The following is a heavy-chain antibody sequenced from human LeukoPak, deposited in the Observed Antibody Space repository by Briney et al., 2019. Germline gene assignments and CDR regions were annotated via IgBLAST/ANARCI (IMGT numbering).Heavy chain of an antibody. D-gene: IGHD6-13*01. CDR3: ARVSSTLHYYYYYYMDV. V-gene: IGHV4-39*07. J-gene: IGHJ6*03. Sequence: PSETLSLTCIVSGGSISSSNYYWGWIRQSPGKGLEWIGSIYSRGSTYYNPSLKSRVIVSSDMSKNQFSLMLNSVTAADTAVYYCARVSSTLHYYYYYYMDVWGKGTTVTVSS. CDR2: IYSRGST. CDR1: GGSISSSNYY.